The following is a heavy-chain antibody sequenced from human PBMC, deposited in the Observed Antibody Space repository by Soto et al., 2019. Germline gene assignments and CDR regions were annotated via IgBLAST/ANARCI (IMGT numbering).Heavy chain of an antibody. Sequence: QVQLVESGGGVVQPGKSLRLSCAASGFPVSNYGMQWVRQAPGKGLEWVALMWYDGTEKYDVDSVKGRFTISRDNSRNTLYLGMNGLISDETAVYYGARDVGAAGSSRGLDTGGQGIEVTVSS. CDR2: MWYDGTEK. D-gene: IGHD6-13*01. CDR3: ARDVGAAGSSRGLDT. V-gene: IGHV3-33*01. J-gene: IGHJ5*02. CDR1: GFPVSNYG.